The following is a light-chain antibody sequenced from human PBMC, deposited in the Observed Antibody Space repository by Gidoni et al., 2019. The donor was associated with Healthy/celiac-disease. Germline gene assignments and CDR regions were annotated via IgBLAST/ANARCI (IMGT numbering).Light chain of an antibody. CDR1: QSVSSY. J-gene: IGKJ2*04. Sequence: EIVLTQSPATLSLSPGERATLYCRASQSVSSYLAWYQQKPGQAPRLLIYDASNRATGIPARFSGSGSGTDFTLTISSLEPEDFAVYYCQQRSNWPPRSFGQGTKLEIK. CDR2: DAS. CDR3: QQRSNWPPRS. V-gene: IGKV3-11*01.